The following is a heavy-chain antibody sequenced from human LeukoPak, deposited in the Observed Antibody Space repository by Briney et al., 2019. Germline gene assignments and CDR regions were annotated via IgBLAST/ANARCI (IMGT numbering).Heavy chain of an antibody. D-gene: IGHD6-13*01. CDR2: INWNGGST. V-gene: IGHV3-20*04. CDR3: ARFQIPVYSSSWYVRGGPFDY. J-gene: IGHJ4*02. Sequence: PGGSLRLSCAASGFTFDDYGMSWVSQAPGKGLEWVSGINWNGGSTGYADSVKGRFTISRDNAKNSLYLQMNSLRAEDTALYYCARFQIPVYSSSWYVRGGPFDYWGQGTLVTVSS. CDR1: GFTFDDYG.